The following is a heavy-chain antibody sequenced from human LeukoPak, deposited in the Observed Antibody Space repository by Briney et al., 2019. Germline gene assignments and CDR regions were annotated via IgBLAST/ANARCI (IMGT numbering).Heavy chain of an antibody. V-gene: IGHV4-59*01. CDR1: GGSISSYY. D-gene: IGHD2-2*01. CDR3: ARDQLVVEPAGAFDI. CDR2: IYYSGST. Sequence: SETLSLTCTVSGGSISSYYWSWIRQPPGKGLEWIGYIYYSGSTNYNPSLKSRVTISVDTSKNQFSLKLSSVTAADTAVYYCARDQLVVEPAGAFDIWGQGTMVTVSS. J-gene: IGHJ3*02.